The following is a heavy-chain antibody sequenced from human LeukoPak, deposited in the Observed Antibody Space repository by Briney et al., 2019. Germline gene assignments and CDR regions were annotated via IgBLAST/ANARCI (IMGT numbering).Heavy chain of an antibody. V-gene: IGHV3-49*03. CDR2: IRGTPYGGTT. Sequence: GGSLRLSCAASGFAFSDYAMSWFRQAPGKGLEWVALIRGTPYGGTTEYAASVKGRFTISRDDSKSIAYLQMNSLKTEDTAVYYCTRAGKPPYFDYWGQGTLVIVSS. CDR3: TRAGKPPYFDY. J-gene: IGHJ4*02. CDR1: GFAFSDYA.